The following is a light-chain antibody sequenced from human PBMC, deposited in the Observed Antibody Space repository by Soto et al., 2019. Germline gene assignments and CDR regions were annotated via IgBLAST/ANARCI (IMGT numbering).Light chain of an antibody. CDR2: AAS. CDR3: QQYGTSPPYT. Sequence: DIVLTQSPGTLSLSPGERVTLSCRASQSVSSSFLAWYQQKPGQAPRLVLYAASRRATGIPDRFSGSGSGTDFTVTISRLEPEDFAVYYCQQYGTSPPYTFGQGTQLEMK. CDR1: QSVSSSF. V-gene: IGKV3-20*01. J-gene: IGKJ2*01.